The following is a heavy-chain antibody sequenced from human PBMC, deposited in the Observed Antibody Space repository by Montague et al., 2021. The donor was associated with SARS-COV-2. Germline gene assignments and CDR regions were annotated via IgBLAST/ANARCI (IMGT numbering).Heavy chain of an antibody. CDR1: GFSVSSNY. Sequence: SLRLSCAASGFSVSSNYLNWVRQAPGKGLEWVSFIGSSGGTYYADSVKGRFTISGDTSRNTLYLQMNSLRAEDTAVYYCAKGGAQGSRSFDYWGQGTLATVSS. V-gene: IGHV3-53*01. CDR3: AKGGAQGSRSFDY. CDR2: IGSSGGT. D-gene: IGHD1-26*01. J-gene: IGHJ4*02.